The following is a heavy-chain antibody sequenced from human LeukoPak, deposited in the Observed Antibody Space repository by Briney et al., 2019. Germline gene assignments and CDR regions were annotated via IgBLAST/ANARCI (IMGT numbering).Heavy chain of an antibody. CDR2: ISAYNGNT. D-gene: IGHD3-3*01. Sequence: ASVKVSCKASGYTFTSYGISWVRQAPGQGLEWMGWISAYNGNTNYAQKLQGRVTMPTDTSTSTAYMELRSLRSDDTAVYYCARDPPRYDFWSGNLFDYWGQGTLVTVSS. CDR3: ARDPPRYDFWSGNLFDY. V-gene: IGHV1-18*01. J-gene: IGHJ4*02. CDR1: GYTFTSYG.